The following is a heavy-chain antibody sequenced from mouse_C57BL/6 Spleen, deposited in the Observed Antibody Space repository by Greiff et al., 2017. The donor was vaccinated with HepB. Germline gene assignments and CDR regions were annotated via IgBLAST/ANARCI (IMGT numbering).Heavy chain of an antibody. J-gene: IGHJ2*01. CDR1: GYTFTSYG. CDR2: IYPRSDNT. CDR3: ARSDY. Sequence: VKLMESGAELARPGASVKLSCKASGYTFTSYGISWVKQRTGQGLEWIGEIYPRSDNTYYNEKFKGKATLTADKSSSTAYMELRSLTSEDSAVYFCARSDYWGQGTTLTVSS. V-gene: IGHV1-81*01.